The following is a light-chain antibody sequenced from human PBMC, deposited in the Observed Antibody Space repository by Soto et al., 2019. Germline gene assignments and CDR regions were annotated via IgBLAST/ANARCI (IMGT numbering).Light chain of an antibody. CDR1: QSISSSY. Sequence: VLAQSPGTLSLSQGERDTLSCTPSQSISSSYLAWYQQKPCQAPRLLIYGASRRATGIPDRFSGRESGTDFTLTITTLEPEDSAVYFCQQYASSPYTFGQGTMVDI. J-gene: IGKJ2*01. CDR3: QQYASSPYT. V-gene: IGKV3-20*01. CDR2: GAS.